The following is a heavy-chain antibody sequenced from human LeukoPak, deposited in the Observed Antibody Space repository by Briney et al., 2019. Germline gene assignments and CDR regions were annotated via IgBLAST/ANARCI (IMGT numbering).Heavy chain of an antibody. Sequence: VASVKVSCKASGYTFTGYYMHWVRQAPGQGLEWMGWINPNSGGTNYAQKFQGRVTMTRDTSITTAYMELSSLRFDDTAVFYCARVGPHWFDGYVWGTFRYNGFDYWGQGTLVTVSS. D-gene: IGHD3-16*02. CDR3: ARVGPHWFDGYVWGTFRYNGFDY. J-gene: IGHJ4*02. CDR1: GYTFTGYY. CDR2: INPNSGGT. V-gene: IGHV1-2*02.